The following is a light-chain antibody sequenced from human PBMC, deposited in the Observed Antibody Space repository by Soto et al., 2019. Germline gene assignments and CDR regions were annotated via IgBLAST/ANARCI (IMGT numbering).Light chain of an antibody. CDR1: ISDVGGYNY. Sequence: QSVLTQPPSASGTPGQRVTISCSGTISDVGGYNYVSWYQQHPGKAPKLIIYEVSHRPSGVSNRFSGSKSGNTASLTISGLQAEDEADYYCSSYTSRGTYVFGTGTKLTVL. CDR2: EVS. V-gene: IGLV2-14*01. CDR3: SSYTSRGTYV. J-gene: IGLJ1*01.